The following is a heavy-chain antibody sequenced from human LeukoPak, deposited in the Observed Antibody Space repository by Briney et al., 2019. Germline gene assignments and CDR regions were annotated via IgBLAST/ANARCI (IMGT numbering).Heavy chain of an antibody. J-gene: IGHJ4*02. CDR1: GGSFSGYY. D-gene: IGHD3-22*01. CDR3: ARGHDSSGSYFDY. V-gene: IGHV4-34*01. Sequence: SETLSLTCAVYGGSFSGYYWSWIRQPPGKGLEWIGEINHSGSTNYNPSLKSRVTISVDTSKNQFSLKLSSVTAADTAVYYCARGHDSSGSYFDYWGQGTLVTVSS. CDR2: INHSGST.